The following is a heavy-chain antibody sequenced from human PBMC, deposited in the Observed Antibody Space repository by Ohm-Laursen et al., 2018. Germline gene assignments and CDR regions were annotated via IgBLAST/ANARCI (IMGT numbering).Heavy chain of an antibody. J-gene: IGHJ4*02. CDR1: GFIFRNSG. D-gene: IGHD6-13*01. CDR2: ISYDGSNK. CDR3: AKSSSSYYIDY. V-gene: IGHV3-30*18. Sequence: SLRLSCTASGFIFRNSGMHWVRQAPGKGLEWVAVISYDGSNKYYADSVKGRFTISRDNSKNTLYLQMNSLRAEDTAVYYCAKSSSSYYIDYWGQGTLVTVSS.